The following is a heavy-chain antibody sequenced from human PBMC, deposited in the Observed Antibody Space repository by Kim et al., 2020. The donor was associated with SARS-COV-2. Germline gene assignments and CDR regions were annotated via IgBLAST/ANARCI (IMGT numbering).Heavy chain of an antibody. J-gene: IGHJ4*02. V-gene: IGHV4-61*01. CDR3: ARDNWWANYSYFDY. CDR2: IYYSGST. CDR1: GGSVSSGSYY. D-gene: IGHD1-7*01. Sequence: SETLSLTCTVSGGSVSSGSYYWSWIRQPPGKGLEWIGYIYYSGSTNYNPSLKSRVTISVDTSKNQFSLKLSSVTAADTAVYYCARDNWWANYSYFDYWGQGTLVTVSS.